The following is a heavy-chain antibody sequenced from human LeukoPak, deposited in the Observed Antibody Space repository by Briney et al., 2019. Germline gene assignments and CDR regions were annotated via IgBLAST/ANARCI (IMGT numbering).Heavy chain of an antibody. CDR1: GGSISSYY. V-gene: IGHV4-59*08. J-gene: IGHJ4*02. CDR3: ARLNWQWLNLDY. D-gene: IGHD6-19*01. Sequence: SETLSLTCTVSGGSISSYYWSWIRQPPGKGLEWIGYIYYSGSTNYNPSLKSRVTISVDTSRNQFSLKLSSVTAADTAVYYCARLNWQWLNLDYWGQGTLVTVSS. CDR2: IYYSGST.